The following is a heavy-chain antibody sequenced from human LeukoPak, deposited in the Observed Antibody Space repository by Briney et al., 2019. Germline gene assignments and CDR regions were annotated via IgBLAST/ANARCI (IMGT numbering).Heavy chain of an antibody. CDR1: GGSISSYY. D-gene: IGHD3-3*01. V-gene: IGHV4-59*12. CDR3: AREITIFGVVISAFDI. CDR2: IYYSGST. Sequence: SETLSLTCTVSGGSISSYYWSWIRQPPGKGLEWIGYIYYSGSTNYNPSLKGRVTMSVDTSKNQFSLKLSSVTAADTAVYYCAREITIFGVVISAFDIWGQGTMVTVSS. J-gene: IGHJ3*02.